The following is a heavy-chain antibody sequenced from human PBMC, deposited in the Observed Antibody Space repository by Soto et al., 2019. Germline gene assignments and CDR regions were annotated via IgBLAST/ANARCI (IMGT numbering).Heavy chain of an antibody. V-gene: IGHV1-18*01. CDR1: GYTFINHG. D-gene: IGHD2-21*02. CDR3: ARDLRPLQGPLATISDT. Sequence: ASVKVSCKASGYTFINHGITWVRQAPGQGLEWMGWISAYNGNTNYAQKVQGRVIMTTDTSATTAYMELRSLRSDDTAVYYCARDLRPLQGPLATISDTWGQGTLVTVSS. CDR2: ISAYNGNT. J-gene: IGHJ4*02.